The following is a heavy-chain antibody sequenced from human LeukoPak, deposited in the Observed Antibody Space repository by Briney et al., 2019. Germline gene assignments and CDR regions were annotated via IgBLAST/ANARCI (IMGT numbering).Heavy chain of an antibody. V-gene: IGHV3-23*01. CDR1: GFTFSSYA. J-gene: IGHJ3*02. D-gene: IGHD2-2*01. CDR3: AKSLLAYQLQQAAFDI. CDR2: ISGSGGST. Sequence: PGGSLRLSCAASGFTFSSYAMSWVRQAPGKGLEWVSAISGSGGSTYYADSVKGRFTISRGNSKNTLYLQMNSLRAEDTAVYYCAKSLLAYQLQQAAFDIWGQGTMVTVSS.